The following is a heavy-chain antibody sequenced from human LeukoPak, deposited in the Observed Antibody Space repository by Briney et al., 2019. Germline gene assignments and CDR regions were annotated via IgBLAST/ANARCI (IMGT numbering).Heavy chain of an antibody. CDR3: ARVETAHYYDSSGPVEY. CDR2: IKQDASET. CDR1: EFTFSTYW. Sequence: PGESLRLACAASEFTFSTYWMSWVRQAPGKGLEWVANIKQDASETYYVDSVKGRFTISRDNAKNSVYLQMNSLRAEDTAVYYCARVETAHYYDSSGPVEYWGQGTLVTVSS. J-gene: IGHJ4*02. V-gene: IGHV3-7*01. D-gene: IGHD3-22*01.